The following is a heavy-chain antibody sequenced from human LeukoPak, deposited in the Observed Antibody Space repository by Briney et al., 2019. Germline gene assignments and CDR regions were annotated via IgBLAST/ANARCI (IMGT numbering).Heavy chain of an antibody. J-gene: IGHJ4*02. V-gene: IGHV3-11*04. CDR2: ISSSGDTI. Sequence: PGGSLRLSCAASGFTFSDYYMSWIRQAPGKGLEWISYISSSGDTIFYADSVKGRFTISRDNAKNSLYLQMNSLRADDTAVYYCARVMGRYCSSTSCYVDYWGQGTLVTVSS. CDR3: ARVMGRYCSSTSCYVDY. CDR1: GFTFSDYY. D-gene: IGHD2-2*01.